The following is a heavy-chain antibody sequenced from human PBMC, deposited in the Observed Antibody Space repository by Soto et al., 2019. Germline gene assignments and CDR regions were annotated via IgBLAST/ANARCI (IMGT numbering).Heavy chain of an antibody. CDR1: GFTFGDYA. CDR3: TRGAYSSGWASYYYYGMDV. Sequence: SLRLSCTASGFTFGDYAMSWVRQAPGKGLEWVGFIRSKAYGGTTEYAASVKGRFTISRDDSKSIAYLQMNSLKTGDTAVYYCTRGAYSSGWASYYYYGMDVWGQGTTVTVSS. V-gene: IGHV3-49*04. J-gene: IGHJ6*02. D-gene: IGHD6-19*01. CDR2: IRSKAYGGTT.